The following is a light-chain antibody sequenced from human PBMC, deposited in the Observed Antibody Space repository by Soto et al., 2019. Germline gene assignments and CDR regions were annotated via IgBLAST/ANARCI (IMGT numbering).Light chain of an antibody. Sequence: QSALTQPASVSGSPGQSITISCTGTNSDVGGYNYVSWYQQHPGKAPKLMIYDVTNRPSGVSNRFSGSKSGNTASLTITGLQAEDEADYYCSSYAGSSSPYVVFGGGTKVTVL. CDR3: SSYAGSSSPYVV. J-gene: IGLJ2*01. CDR2: DVT. CDR1: NSDVGGYNY. V-gene: IGLV2-14*03.